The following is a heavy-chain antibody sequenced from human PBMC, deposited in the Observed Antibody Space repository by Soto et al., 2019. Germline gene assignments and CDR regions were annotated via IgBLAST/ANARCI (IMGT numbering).Heavy chain of an antibody. CDR2: IIPIFGTA. V-gene: IGHV1-69*01. D-gene: IGHD6-19*01. Sequence: QVQLVQSGAEVKKPGSSVKVSCKASGGTFSSYAISWVRQAPGQGLEWMGGIIPIFGTANYAQKFQGRVTITADESTSTAYMELSSRRSEDTAVYYCAREGIAVAGTGYYYYGMDVWGQGTTVTGSS. J-gene: IGHJ6*02. CDR3: AREGIAVAGTGYYYYGMDV. CDR1: GGTFSSYA.